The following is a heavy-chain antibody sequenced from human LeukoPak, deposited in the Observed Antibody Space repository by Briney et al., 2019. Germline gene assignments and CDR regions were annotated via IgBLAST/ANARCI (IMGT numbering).Heavy chain of an antibody. V-gene: IGHV1-2*02. D-gene: IGHD6-13*01. Sequence: ASVKVSCKTSGYRFTGYYMHWVRQAPGQGLEWMGWINPNSGGTNYAQKFQGRVTMTRDTSISTAYMELSRLRSDDTAVYYCARGQQLVHWFDPWGQGTLVTVSS. CDR3: ARGQQLVHWFDP. CDR1: GYRFTGYY. J-gene: IGHJ5*02. CDR2: INPNSGGT.